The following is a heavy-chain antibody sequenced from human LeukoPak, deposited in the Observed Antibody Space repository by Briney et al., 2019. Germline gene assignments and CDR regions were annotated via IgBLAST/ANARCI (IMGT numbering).Heavy chain of an antibody. CDR2: IDPNSGGT. CDR3: AREYYYDTSGYYSYHLDY. J-gene: IGHJ4*02. V-gene: IGHV1-2*02. Sequence: ASVRVSCKASGYTFTGKFIHWVRQAPGRGLEWMGWIDPNSGGTDYAQKFQGRVTMTRDTSIATAYMDLSRLISDDTAVYYCAREYYYDTSGYYSYHLDYWGQGTLVTVSS. CDR1: GYTFTGKF. D-gene: IGHD3-22*01.